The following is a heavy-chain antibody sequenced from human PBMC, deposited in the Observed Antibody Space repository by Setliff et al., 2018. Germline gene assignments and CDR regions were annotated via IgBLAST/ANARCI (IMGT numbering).Heavy chain of an antibody. Sequence: AASVKVSCKASGYTFTGYYMHWVRQAPGQGLEWMGWINPNSGGTNYAQKFQGWVTMTRDASISTAYMELSRLRSDDTAVYYCARSRDGGNSSGYSGAFDIWGQGTMVTVS. CDR1: GYTFTGYY. CDR3: ARSRDGGNSSGYSGAFDI. CDR2: INPNSGGT. J-gene: IGHJ3*02. D-gene: IGHD3-22*01. V-gene: IGHV1-2*04.